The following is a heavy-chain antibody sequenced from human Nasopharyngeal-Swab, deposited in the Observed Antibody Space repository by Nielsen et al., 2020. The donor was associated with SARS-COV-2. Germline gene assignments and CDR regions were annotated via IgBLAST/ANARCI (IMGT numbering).Heavy chain of an antibody. V-gene: IGHV3-33*01. CDR3: ARGKDPGYFDY. CDR2: IWYDGSNK. Sequence: QPPGKGLEWVAVIWYDGSNKYYADSVKGRFTISRDNSKNTLYLQMNSLRAEDTAVYYCARGKDPGYFDYWGQGTLVTVSS. J-gene: IGHJ4*02.